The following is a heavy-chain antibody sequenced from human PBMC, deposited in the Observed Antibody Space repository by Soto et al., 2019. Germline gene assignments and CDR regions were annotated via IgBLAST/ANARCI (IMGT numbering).Heavy chain of an antibody. J-gene: IGHJ6*02. V-gene: IGHV3-30-3*01. Sequence: QVQLVESGGGVVQPGRSLRLSCAASGFTFSSYAMHWVRQAPGKGLEWVAVISYDGSNKYYADSVKGRFTISRDNSKNTLYLQMNSLRAEDTAVYYCARDPFVVVPAAIRSRGYYYYGMDVWGQGTTVTVSS. CDR1: GFTFSSYA. CDR2: ISYDGSNK. D-gene: IGHD2-2*02. CDR3: ARDPFVVVPAAIRSRGYYYYGMDV.